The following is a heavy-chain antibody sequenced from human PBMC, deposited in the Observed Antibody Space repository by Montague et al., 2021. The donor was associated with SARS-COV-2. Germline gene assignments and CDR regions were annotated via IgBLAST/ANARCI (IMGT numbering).Heavy chain of an antibody. D-gene: IGHD3-9*01. J-gene: IGHJ6*03. CDR3: ARDYPRGDILTVYYYYMDV. CDR2: IWYDGSNK. V-gene: IGHV3-33*01. CDR1: GFTFSSYG. Sequence: SLRLSCAASGFTFSSYGMHWVRQAPGKGLEWVAVIWYDGSNKYYADSVKGRFTISRDNSKNTLYLQMNSLRAEDTAVYYCARDYPRGDILTVYYYYMDVWGKGTTVTVPS.